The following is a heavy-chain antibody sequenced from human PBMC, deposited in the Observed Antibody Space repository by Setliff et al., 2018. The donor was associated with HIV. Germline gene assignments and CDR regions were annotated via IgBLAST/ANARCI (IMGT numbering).Heavy chain of an antibody. V-gene: IGHV3-30*07. CDR3: ARSRAAGFDY. J-gene: IGHJ4*02. Sequence: GGSLRLSCAASGFIFSSYAMHWVRQAPGKGLEWVAVMSYDGNNKYYADSVKGRFTISRDNSKNSLYLQVNSLRAEDTAVYYCARSRAAGFDYWGQGTLVTVSS. CDR2: MSYDGNNK. D-gene: IGHD6-13*01. CDR1: GFIFSSYA.